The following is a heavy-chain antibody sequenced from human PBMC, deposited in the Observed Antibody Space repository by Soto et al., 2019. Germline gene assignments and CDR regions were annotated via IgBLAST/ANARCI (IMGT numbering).Heavy chain of an antibody. J-gene: IGHJ6*02. CDR1: GGTFSSHA. V-gene: IGHV1-69*13. CDR2: IIPIFGTA. D-gene: IGHD3-10*01. Sequence: RASVKVSCKASGGTFSSHAISWVRQAPGQGLEWMGGIIPIFGTANYAQKFQGRVTITADESTSTAYMELSSLRSEDTAVYYYARSSGSYYYYGMDVWGQGTTVTVSS. CDR3: ARSSGSYYYYGMDV.